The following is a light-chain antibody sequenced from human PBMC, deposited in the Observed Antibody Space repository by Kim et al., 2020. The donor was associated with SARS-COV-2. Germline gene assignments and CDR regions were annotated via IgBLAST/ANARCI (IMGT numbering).Light chain of an antibody. CDR1: STNIGINV. CDR2: DNS. J-gene: IGLJ2*01. Sequence: ELTQPPSASGTPGQKVAISCSGSSTNIGINVVNWYQQLPGTAPKLLMFDNSQRPSGVPDRFSGSKSGTSASLAISGLQSEDEADYYCTTWDDSLHGVVFGGGTQLTVL. CDR3: TTWDDSLHGVV. V-gene: IGLV1-44*01.